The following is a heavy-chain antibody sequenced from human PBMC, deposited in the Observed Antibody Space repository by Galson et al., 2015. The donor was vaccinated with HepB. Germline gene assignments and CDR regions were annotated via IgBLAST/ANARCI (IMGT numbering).Heavy chain of an antibody. CDR3: ARESPVRAFDI. Sequence: LSLTCTVSGGSISSYYWSWIRQPPGKGLEWIGYIYYSGSTNYNPSLKSRVTISVDTSKNQFSLKLSSVTAEDTAVYYCARESPVRAFDIWGQGTMVTVSS. CDR1: GGSISSYY. CDR2: IYYSGST. V-gene: IGHV4-59*01. J-gene: IGHJ3*02. D-gene: IGHD6-6*01.